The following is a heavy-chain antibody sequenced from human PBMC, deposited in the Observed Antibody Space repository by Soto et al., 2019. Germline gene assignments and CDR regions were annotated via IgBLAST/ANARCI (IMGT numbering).Heavy chain of an antibody. V-gene: IGHV3-30*18. J-gene: IGHJ5*02. Sequence: GGSLRLSCAASGFTFSSYGMHWVRQAPGKGLEWVAVISYDGSNKYYADSVKGRFTISRDNSKNTLYLQMNSLRAEDTAVYYCAKTFWSGYYKGNWFDPWGQGTLVTVSS. CDR1: GFTFSSYG. D-gene: IGHD3-3*01. CDR2: ISYDGSNK. CDR3: AKTFWSGYYKGNWFDP.